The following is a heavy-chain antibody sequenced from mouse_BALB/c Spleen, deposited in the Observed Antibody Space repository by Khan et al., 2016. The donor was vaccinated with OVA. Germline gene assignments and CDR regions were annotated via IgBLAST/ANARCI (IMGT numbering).Heavy chain of an antibody. CDR1: GYTFTSYH. CDR3: TISGDGSFAY. V-gene: IGHV1S81*02. J-gene: IGHJ3*01. CDR2: INPSSGGT. D-gene: IGHD2-3*01. Sequence: VQLQQSGAELVKPGASVRLSCTASGYTFTSYHLYWVKQRPGQGLEWIGEINPSSGGTNFNEKFTSKAKLTVDKYYSTAYIQRNSLTFEDPAVYYGTISGDGSFAYWGQGTLVTVSA.